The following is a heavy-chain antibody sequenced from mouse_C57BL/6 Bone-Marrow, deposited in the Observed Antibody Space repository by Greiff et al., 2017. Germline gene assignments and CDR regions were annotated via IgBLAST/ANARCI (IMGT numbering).Heavy chain of an antibody. CDR2: IYPRRGNT. J-gene: IGHJ2*01. CDR1: GYTFTSYG. CDR3: ARRRRGY. V-gene: IGHV1-81*01. Sequence: QVQLQQSGAELARPGASVKLSCKASGYTFTSYGISWVKQRTGQGLEWIGEIYPRRGNTYYNEKFKGKATLTADKSSSTAYMELRSLTSEDSAVYFCARRRRGYWGQGTTLTVSS.